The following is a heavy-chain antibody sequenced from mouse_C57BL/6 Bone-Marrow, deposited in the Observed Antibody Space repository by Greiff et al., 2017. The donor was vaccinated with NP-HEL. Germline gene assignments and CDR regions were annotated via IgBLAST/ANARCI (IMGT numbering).Heavy chain of an antibody. CDR1: GFTFSDYY. D-gene: IGHD2-4*01. J-gene: IGHJ2*01. V-gene: IGHV5-12*01. CDR2: ISNGGGST. CDR3: ATFYDYDGYFDY. Sequence: EVNVVESGGGLVQPGGSLKLSCAASGFTFSDYYMYWVRQTPEKRLEWVAYISNGGGSTYYPDTVKGRFTISRDNAKNTLYLQMSRLKSEDTAMYYCATFYDYDGYFDYWGQGTTLTVSS.